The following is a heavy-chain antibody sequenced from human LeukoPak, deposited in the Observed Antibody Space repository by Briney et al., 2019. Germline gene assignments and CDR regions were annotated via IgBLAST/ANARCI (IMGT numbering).Heavy chain of an antibody. D-gene: IGHD3-22*01. CDR3: ARELHRDYYDTSGYFDY. J-gene: IGHJ4*02. CDR1: GFTFSDYY. V-gene: IGHV3-11*01. CDR2: ISSSSSTI. Sequence: GGSLRLSCAASGFTFSDYYMSWIRQAPGKGLEGVSYISSSSSTIYYADSVKGRFTISRDNAKNSLYLQMNSLRAEDTAVYYCARELHRDYYDTSGYFDYWGQGTLVTVSS.